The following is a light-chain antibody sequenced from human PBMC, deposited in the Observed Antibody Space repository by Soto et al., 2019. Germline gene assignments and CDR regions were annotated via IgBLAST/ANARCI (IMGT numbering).Light chain of an antibody. Sequence: ENVLTQSPGTLSLSPGERATLSCRASQSISSSYLAWYQQKPGQTPRLLIYHASNRDTGIPDRFSGSGSGTDFTRTISRLEPEDFAVDDCQQYDDSLLTFGGGTKVEIK. CDR2: HAS. CDR1: QSISSSY. V-gene: IGKV3-20*01. J-gene: IGKJ4*01. CDR3: QQYDDSLLT.